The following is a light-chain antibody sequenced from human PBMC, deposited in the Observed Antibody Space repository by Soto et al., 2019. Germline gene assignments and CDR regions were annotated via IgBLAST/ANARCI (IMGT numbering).Light chain of an antibody. CDR2: EVN. CDR1: SSDVGGYKY. V-gene: IGLV2-8*01. Sequence: QSALTQPPSASGSPGQSVTISCTGTSSDVGGYKYVSWYQQHPGKAPKLMIFEVNKRPSGVPDRFSGFKSGNSASLPVSGLYAEDEAEYDCCSYVGIKNFGVFGPGTNDTVL. CDR3: CSYVGIKNFGV. J-gene: IGLJ1*01.